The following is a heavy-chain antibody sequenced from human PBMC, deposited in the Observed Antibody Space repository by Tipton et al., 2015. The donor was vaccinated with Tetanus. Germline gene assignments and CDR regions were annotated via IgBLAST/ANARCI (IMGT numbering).Heavy chain of an antibody. CDR3: ARGSKGSTAWFPDHYGMDV. D-gene: IGHD6-19*01. Sequence: LRLSCAASGFTFSSYGMHWVRQPPVKGLEWIGEINPSGSTNYNPSLKSRVTISVDTSKNRVSLKLNSVTAADTAVYYCARGSKGSTAWFPDHYGMDVWGQGTTVTVSS. V-gene: IGHV4-34*01. CDR1: GFTFSSYG. CDR2: INPSGST. J-gene: IGHJ6*02.